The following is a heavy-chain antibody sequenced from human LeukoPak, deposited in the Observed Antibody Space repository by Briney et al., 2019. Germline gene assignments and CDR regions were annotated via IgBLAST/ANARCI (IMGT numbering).Heavy chain of an antibody. Sequence: SETLSLTCTVSGGSISSGSYYWSWIRQPAGKGLEWIGRIYTSGSTNYNPSLKSRVTISVDTSKNQFSLKLSSVTAADTAVYYCARVPWEMYGSGSYYNGDAFDIWGQGTMVTVSS. CDR3: ARVPWEMYGSGSYYNGDAFDI. J-gene: IGHJ3*02. D-gene: IGHD3-10*01. CDR2: IYTSGST. CDR1: GGSISSGSYY. V-gene: IGHV4-61*02.